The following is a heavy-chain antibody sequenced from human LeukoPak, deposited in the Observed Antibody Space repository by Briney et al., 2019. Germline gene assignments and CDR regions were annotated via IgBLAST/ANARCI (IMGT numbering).Heavy chain of an antibody. V-gene: IGHV1-69*13. CDR2: IIPIFGTA. J-gene: IGHJ5*02. CDR3: ARDVTGPGNNWFDP. Sequence: SVKVSCKASGGTFSSYAISWVRQAPGQGLEWMGGIIPIFGTANYAQKFQGRVTITADESTTTAYLELSSLRSEDTAVYYCARDVTGPGNNWFDPWGQGTLVTVSS. D-gene: IGHD2/OR15-2a*01. CDR1: GGTFSSYA.